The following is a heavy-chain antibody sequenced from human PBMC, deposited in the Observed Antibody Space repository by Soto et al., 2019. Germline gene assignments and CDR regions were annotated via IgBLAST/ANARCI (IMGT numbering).Heavy chain of an antibody. CDR3: ARIGGHMVGGVENWFDP. V-gene: IGHV4-39*01. D-gene: IGHD3-10*01. CDR2: IYYSGST. CDR1: GGSISSGDYY. J-gene: IGHJ5*02. Sequence: PSGTPSLTCTVSGGSISSGDYYWGGIRQPPGKGLEWIGNIYYSGSTYYNPSLKSRVTISVDTSKNQFSLKLSSVTAADTAVYYCARIGGHMVGGVENWFDPWGQGTLVAVS.